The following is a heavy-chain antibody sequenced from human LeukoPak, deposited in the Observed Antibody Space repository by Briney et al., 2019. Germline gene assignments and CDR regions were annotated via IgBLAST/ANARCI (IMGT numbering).Heavy chain of an antibody. V-gene: IGHV4-38-2*01. J-gene: IGHJ4*02. CDR2: IYHSGST. D-gene: IGHD5-24*01. CDR3: ARFLGYTFDC. Sequence: SETLSLTCAVSGYSISSGYYWGWIRQPPGKGLEWIGSIYHSGSTYYNPSLKSRVTISVDTSKNQFFLKLSSVTAADTAVYYCARFLGYTFDCWGQGTLVTVSS. CDR1: GYSISSGYY.